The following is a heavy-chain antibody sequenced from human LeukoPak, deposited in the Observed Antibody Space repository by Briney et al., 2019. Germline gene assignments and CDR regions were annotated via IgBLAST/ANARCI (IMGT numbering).Heavy chain of an antibody. Sequence: GGSLRPSCIGYGFSLSAYEFNWVRQAPGKGLEWISYINTGVRSAYYAGSVKGHFNISRDDVNSAVHLEMNRLRAEDTAIYYCARETLNCGGDCFDYWGQGGLVTV. CDR1: GFSLSAYE. CDR2: INTGVRSA. V-gene: IGHV3-48*03. CDR3: ARETLNCGGDCFDY. J-gene: IGHJ4*02. D-gene: IGHD2-21*01.